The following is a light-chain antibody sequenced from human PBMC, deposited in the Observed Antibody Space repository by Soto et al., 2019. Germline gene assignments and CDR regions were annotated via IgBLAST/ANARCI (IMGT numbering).Light chain of an antibody. Sequence: QSVLPQPASESGSPGQSITISCPGPSSDIGAYNYVSWYQQHPGKAPKLLIYEVTNRPSGVSDRFSGSKSGNTASLTISGLQAEDEANYYCNSYTTLSNRVVGTGTKVTVL. V-gene: IGLV2-14*01. CDR1: SSDIGAYNY. J-gene: IGLJ1*01. CDR2: EVT. CDR3: NSYTTLSNRV.